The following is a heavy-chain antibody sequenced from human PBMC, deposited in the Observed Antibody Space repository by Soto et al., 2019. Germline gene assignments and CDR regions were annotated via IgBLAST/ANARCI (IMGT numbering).Heavy chain of an antibody. D-gene: IGHD2-8*01. J-gene: IGHJ3*02. CDR1: GGTFSSYA. Sequence: RASVKVSCKASGGTFSSYAISWVRQAPGQGLEWMGGIIPIFGTANYAQKFQGRVTITADESTSTAYMELSSLRSEDTAVYYCARAIAQNRDIVLMVYGTWGGAFDIWGQGTRVT. CDR3: ARAIAQNRDIVLMVYGTWGGAFDI. CDR2: IIPIFGTA. V-gene: IGHV1-69*13.